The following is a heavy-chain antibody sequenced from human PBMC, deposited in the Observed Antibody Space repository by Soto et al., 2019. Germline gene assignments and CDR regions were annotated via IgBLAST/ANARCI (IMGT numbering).Heavy chain of an antibody. CDR3: SKDRIYGDPGS. CDR2: ITGSGDGT. J-gene: IGHJ5*02. CDR1: GFTFNNYP. V-gene: IGHV3-23*04. D-gene: IGHD4-17*01. Sequence: EVQLVESGGGLVKPGGSLRLSCAASGFTFNNYPMSWVRQAPGKGLDWVSSITGSGDGTYYADSVKGRFTISRDNSKNTLYLQMNSLRAEDTAVYYCSKDRIYGDPGSWGQGTLVTVSS.